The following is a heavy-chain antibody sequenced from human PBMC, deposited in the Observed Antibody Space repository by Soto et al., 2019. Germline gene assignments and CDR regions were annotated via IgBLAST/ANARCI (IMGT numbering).Heavy chain of an antibody. Sequence: QVQLVESGGGLVKPGGSLKLSCAASGFTFRDYYMSWIRQAPGKGLEWISYISSSGDIIYYADSVKGRFTFSRDNAKNSLFLQMNSLRAEDTAVYYCARHHGPTTSENWFDPWGQGTLVTVSS. J-gene: IGHJ5*02. D-gene: IGHD5-12*01. CDR3: ARHHGPTTSENWFDP. CDR1: GFTFRDYY. V-gene: IGHV3-11*01. CDR2: ISSSGDII.